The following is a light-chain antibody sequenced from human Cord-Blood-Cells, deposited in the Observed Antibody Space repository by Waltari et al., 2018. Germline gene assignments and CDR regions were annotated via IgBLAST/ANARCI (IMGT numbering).Light chain of an antibody. V-gene: IGLV3-1*01. Sequence: SYELTQPPSVSVSPGQTASITCSGDKLGDKYACWYQQKPGQSPVLVIYQDSKRPSGIPGRFSGYNSGNTATLTISGTQAMDEADYYCQAWDSSTAVFGGGTKLTVL. CDR2: QDS. CDR3: QAWDSSTAV. J-gene: IGLJ3*02. CDR1: KLGDKY.